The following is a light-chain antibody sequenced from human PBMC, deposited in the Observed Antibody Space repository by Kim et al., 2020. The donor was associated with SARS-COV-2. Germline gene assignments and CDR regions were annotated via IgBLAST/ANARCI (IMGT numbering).Light chain of an antibody. CDR3: QLLDSTTDVV. CDR2: RDT. CDR1: NIGSKN. J-gene: IGLJ2*01. Sequence: SYELTQPLSVSVALGQTARITCGANNIGSKNVHWYQQKPGQAPVLVIYRDTKRPSGIPERFSGSDSGNTATLTISGAQAGDEATYYCQLLDSTTDVVFGGGTKLTVL. V-gene: IGLV3-9*01.